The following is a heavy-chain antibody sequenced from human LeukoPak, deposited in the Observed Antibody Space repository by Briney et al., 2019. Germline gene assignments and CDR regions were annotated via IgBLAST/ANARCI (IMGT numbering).Heavy chain of an antibody. Sequence: PSQTLSLTCAVSGGSISSGGYSWSWIRQPPGKGLEWIGYIYYSGSTYYNPSLKSRVTISVDTSKNQFSLKLSSVTAADTAVYYCARASYFWSGFYYYYFDYWGQGTLVTVSS. CDR1: GGSISSGGYS. CDR2: IYYSGST. V-gene: IGHV4-30-4*07. J-gene: IGHJ4*02. CDR3: ARASYFWSGFYYYYFDY. D-gene: IGHD3-3*01.